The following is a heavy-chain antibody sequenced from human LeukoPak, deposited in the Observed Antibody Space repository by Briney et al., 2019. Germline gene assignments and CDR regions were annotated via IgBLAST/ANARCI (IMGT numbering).Heavy chain of an antibody. J-gene: IGHJ4*02. CDR2: IYYSGST. D-gene: IGHD6-19*01. CDR1: GGSISSRNYY. V-gene: IGHV4-39*01. CDR3: ARYTSGRYYFDY. Sequence: SETLSLTCTVSGGSISSRNYYWGWIRQPPGKGLEWIASIYYSGSTYYNPSLKSRVTISVDTSKNQFSLKLSSVAAADTAVYYCARYTSGRYYFDYWGQGTLVTVPP.